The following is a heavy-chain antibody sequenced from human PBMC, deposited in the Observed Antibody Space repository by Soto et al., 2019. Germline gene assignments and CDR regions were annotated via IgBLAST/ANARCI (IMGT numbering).Heavy chain of an antibody. J-gene: IGHJ6*02. CDR2: IIAIFGTA. D-gene: IGHD3-10*01. CDR1: GGTFSSYA. V-gene: IGHV1-69*01. CDR3: ARCSSQYYYGSGSYYYGMDV. Sequence: QVQLVQSGAEVKKPGSSVKVSCKASGGTFSSYAISWVRQAPGQGLEWMGGIIAIFGTANYAQKFQGRVTITADEYASTAYLELSSLRSEDTDVYYCARCSSQYYYGSGSYYYGMDVWGQGTTVTGSS.